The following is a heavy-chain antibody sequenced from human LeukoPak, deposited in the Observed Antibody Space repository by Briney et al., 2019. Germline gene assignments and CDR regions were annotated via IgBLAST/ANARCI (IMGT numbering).Heavy chain of an antibody. CDR3: AKVHLEGASSLDQ. CDR2: ISYDGSNK. CDR1: GFTFSNYV. J-gene: IGHJ4*02. D-gene: IGHD1-26*01. Sequence: QPGRSLRLSCAAPGFTFSNYVMHWVRQAPGKRLEWVAAISYDGSNKYYADSVKGRFTISRDNSKNTLYLQMNSLRTEDTAVYYCAKVHLEGASSLDQWGQGTLVTVSS. V-gene: IGHV3-30*18.